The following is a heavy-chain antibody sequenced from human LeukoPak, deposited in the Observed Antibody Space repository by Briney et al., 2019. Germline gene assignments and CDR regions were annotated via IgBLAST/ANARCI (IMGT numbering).Heavy chain of an antibody. CDR3: ARDKVRGVQGRYYYYYGMDV. D-gene: IGHD3-10*01. Sequence: PSETLSLTCAVYGGSFSGYYWSWIRQPPGKGLEWIGKINHSGSTNYNPSLKSRVTISVDTSKNQFSLKLSSVTAADTAVYYCARDKVRGVQGRYYYYYGMDVWGKGTTVTVSS. CDR1: GGSFSGYY. CDR2: INHSGST. V-gene: IGHV4-34*01. J-gene: IGHJ6*04.